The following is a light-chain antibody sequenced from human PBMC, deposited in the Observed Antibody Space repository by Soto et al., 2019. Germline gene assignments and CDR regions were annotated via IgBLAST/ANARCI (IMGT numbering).Light chain of an antibody. V-gene: IGLV2-14*01. Sequence: QSALTQPASVSGSPGQSITISCTGTSSDVGGYNYVSWYQQHPGKAPKLMIYDVSNRPSGVSNRFSGSKSGNTASLTISGFQAEDDADYYFSSYTSSITLVVFGGGTKLTVL. CDR3: SSYTSSITLVV. J-gene: IGLJ2*01. CDR2: DVS. CDR1: SSDVGGYNY.